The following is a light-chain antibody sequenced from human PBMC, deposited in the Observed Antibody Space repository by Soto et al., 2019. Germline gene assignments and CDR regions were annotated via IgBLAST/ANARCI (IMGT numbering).Light chain of an antibody. Sequence: EIVMTQSPATLSVSPGERATLSCRASQSVNNNLAWYQQKPGQAPRLLIHATSTRATGVPARFSGSGSGTEFTLTISSLQSEDFAVYYCQQYNNWPPWTFGQGTKVDIK. V-gene: IGKV3-15*01. CDR2: ATS. CDR3: QQYNNWPPWT. CDR1: QSVNNN. J-gene: IGKJ1*01.